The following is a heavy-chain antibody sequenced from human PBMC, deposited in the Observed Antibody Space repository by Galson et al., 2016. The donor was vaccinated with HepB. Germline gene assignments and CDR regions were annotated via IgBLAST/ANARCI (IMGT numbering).Heavy chain of an antibody. J-gene: IGHJ4*02. CDR3: ATVPGWESGIYDH. D-gene: IGHD1-26*01. V-gene: IGHV4-39*02. CDR1: GDSIGSSSYH. Sequence: SETLSLTCRVSGDSIGSSSYHWAWIRQPPGKGLEWIGSIYYVGRAYYRSSLKSRLTISLDPAKNHIPLNPTSVTAADTAVYYCATVPGWESGIYDHWGQGTLVSVSS. CDR2: IYYVGRA.